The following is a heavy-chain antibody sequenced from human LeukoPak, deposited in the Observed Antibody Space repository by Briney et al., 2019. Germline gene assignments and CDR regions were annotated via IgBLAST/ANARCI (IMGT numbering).Heavy chain of an antibody. CDR1: GFTFSSYA. CDR3: ARDCPPPETDYMDV. V-gene: IGHV3-30*04. J-gene: IGHJ6*03. Sequence: GGSLRLSCAASGFTFSSYAMHWVRQAPGKGLEWVAVISYDGSNKYYADSVKGRFTISRDNSKNTLYLQMNSLRAEDTAVYYCARDCPPPETDYMDVWGKGTTVTVSS. D-gene: IGHD2-21*02. CDR2: ISYDGSNK.